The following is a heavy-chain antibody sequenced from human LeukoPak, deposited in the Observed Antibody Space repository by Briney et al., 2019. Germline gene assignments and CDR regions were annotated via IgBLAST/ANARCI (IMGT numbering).Heavy chain of an antibody. CDR2: IGSDGDT. V-gene: IGHV3-13*01. CDR3: ARSAMGLTTSPFYFDS. Sequence: GGSLRLSCVASGFTFSSYDMHWVRQVTGKGLEWVSGIGSDGDTYYPGSVKGRFTISRENAKSSLFLQMNSLRAGDTAVYHCARSAMGLTTSPFYFDSWGQGTLVTVSP. D-gene: IGHD4/OR15-4a*01. CDR1: GFTFSSYD. J-gene: IGHJ4*02.